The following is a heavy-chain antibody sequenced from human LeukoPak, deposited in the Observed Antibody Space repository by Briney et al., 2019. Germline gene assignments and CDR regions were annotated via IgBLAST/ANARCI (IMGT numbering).Heavy chain of an antibody. CDR3: ARGRWLQPWGYFDY. Sequence: PSETLSLTCTVSGGSISSYYWSWIRQPPGKGLEWIGYIYTSGSTNYNPSLKSRVTISVDTSKNQFSLKLSSVTAADTAVYYCARGRWLQPWGYFDYWGQGTMVTVSS. CDR2: IYTSGST. J-gene: IGHJ4*02. D-gene: IGHD5-24*01. V-gene: IGHV4-4*09. CDR1: GGSISSYY.